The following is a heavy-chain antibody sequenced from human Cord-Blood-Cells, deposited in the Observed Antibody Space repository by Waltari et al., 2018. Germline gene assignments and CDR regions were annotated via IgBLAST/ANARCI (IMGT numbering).Heavy chain of an antibody. Sequence: QVQLVQSGAEVKKPVPSVKVSCKVSGSTLTDSSMHWVRQPPGKGLEWMGGVYPEDGETIYAQKFQGRVTMTEDTSTDTAYMELSSLRSEDTAVYYCATGQEYSSSFAFDIWGQGTMVTVSS. CDR3: ATGQEYSSSFAFDI. CDR1: GSTLTDSS. J-gene: IGHJ3*02. D-gene: IGHD6-6*01. CDR2: VYPEDGET. V-gene: IGHV1-24*01.